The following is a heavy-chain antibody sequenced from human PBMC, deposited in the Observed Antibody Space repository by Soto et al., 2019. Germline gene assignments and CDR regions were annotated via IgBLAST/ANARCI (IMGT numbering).Heavy chain of an antibody. CDR3: ARGVAGSGFDL. J-gene: IGHJ4*02. CDR2: TYYRSNWRH. Sequence: LSLTCAISGDSVSSNTAAWNWIRSSPSRGLEWLGRTYYRSNWRHDYAVSVKSRITVNPDTSKNHFSLQLNSVTPDDTAVYYCARGVAGSGFDLWGQGTLVTVSS. CDR1: GDSVSSNTAA. V-gene: IGHV6-1*01. D-gene: IGHD6-19*01.